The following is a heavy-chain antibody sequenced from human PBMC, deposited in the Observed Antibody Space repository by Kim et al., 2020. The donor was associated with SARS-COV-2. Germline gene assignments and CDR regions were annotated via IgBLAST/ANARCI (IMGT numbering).Heavy chain of an antibody. Sequence: GGSLRLSCAASGFTFSNYGMHWVRQAPGKGLEGGAVIWRDEGSKNFADSVKGLFPIPRENAKNMIYFKSNNRRAMDTVANYVEKGGTSGLHFDFHHR. CDR1: GFTFSNYG. J-gene: IGHJ1*01. CDR2: IWRDEGSK. V-gene: IGHV3-33*06. CDR3: EKGGTSGLHFDFHH. D-gene: IGHD1-26*01.